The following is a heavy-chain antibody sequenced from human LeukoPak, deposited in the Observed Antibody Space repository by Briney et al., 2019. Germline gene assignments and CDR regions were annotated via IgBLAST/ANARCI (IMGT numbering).Heavy chain of an antibody. CDR1: GFTFINAW. J-gene: IGHJ4*02. CDR2: IKSKTDGGTT. D-gene: IGHD2-15*01. CDR3: TTSGGCSGGTCYKNQY. V-gene: IGHV3-15*01. Sequence: GGSLRLSCAASGFTFINAWMTWVRQAPGKGLEWVGRIKSKTDGGTTDYAAPVKGRFTLSRDDSKNTLYLQMNSLKTEDTAVYYCTTSGGCSGGTCYKNQYWGQGTLVTVSS.